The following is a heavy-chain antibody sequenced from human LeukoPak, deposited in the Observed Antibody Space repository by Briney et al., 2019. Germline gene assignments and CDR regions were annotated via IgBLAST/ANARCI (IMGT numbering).Heavy chain of an antibody. V-gene: IGHV3-30*04. Sequence: GGSLRLSCAASGFTFSSYAMHWVRQAPGKGLEWVAVISYDGSNKYYADSVKGRFTISRDNAKNSLYLQMNSLRAEDTAVYYCARVSPNTVTTLQYFDYWGQGTLVTVSS. CDR3: ARVSPNTVTTLQYFDY. D-gene: IGHD4-17*01. CDR1: GFTFSSYA. CDR2: ISYDGSNK. J-gene: IGHJ4*02.